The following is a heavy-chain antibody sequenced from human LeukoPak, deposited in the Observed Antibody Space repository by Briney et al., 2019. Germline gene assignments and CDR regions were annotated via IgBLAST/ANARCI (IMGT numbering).Heavy chain of an antibody. CDR2: IWYDGSNK. V-gene: IGHV3-33*01. J-gene: IGHJ5*02. CDR1: GFTFSSYG. CDR3: ARGRSSGWYSRWFDP. Sequence: GRSLRLSCAASGFTFSSYGMHWVRQAPGKGLEWATVIWYDGSNKYYADSVKGRFTISRDNSKNTLYLQMNSLRAEDTAVYYCARGRSSGWYSRWFDPWGQGTLVTVSS. D-gene: IGHD6-19*01.